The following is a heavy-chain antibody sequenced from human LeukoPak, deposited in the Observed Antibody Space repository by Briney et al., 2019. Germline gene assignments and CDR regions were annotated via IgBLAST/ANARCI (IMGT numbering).Heavy chain of an antibody. V-gene: IGHV3-74*01. CDR2: TSADGTTT. CDR3: ARGLAGAYRIMDV. Sequence: GGSLRLSCVASGFTFNTYWIHWVRQGPGKGLVWVSLTSADGTTTSYANSVKGRFTVSRDNARNTLYLQMNSLRGEDAAVYYCARGLAGAYRIMDVWGQGTTVTVS. CDR1: GFTFNTYW. J-gene: IGHJ6*02. D-gene: IGHD6-19*01.